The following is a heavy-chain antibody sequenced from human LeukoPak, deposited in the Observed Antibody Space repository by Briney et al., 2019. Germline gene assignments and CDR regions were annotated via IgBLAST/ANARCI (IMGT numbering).Heavy chain of an antibody. CDR3: AKDQRIAAAGESDY. D-gene: IGHD6-13*01. Sequence: GGSLRLSCAAPGFTFSSYAMSWVRQAPGKGLEWVSAISGSGGSTYYADSVKGRFTISRDNSKNTLYLQMNSLRAEDTAVYYCAKDQRIAAAGESDYWGQGTLVTVSS. CDR2: ISGSGGST. J-gene: IGHJ4*02. V-gene: IGHV3-23*01. CDR1: GFTFSSYA.